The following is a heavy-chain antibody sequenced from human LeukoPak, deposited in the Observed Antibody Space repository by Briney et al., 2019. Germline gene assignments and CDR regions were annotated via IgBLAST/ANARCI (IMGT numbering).Heavy chain of an antibody. D-gene: IGHD3-22*01. Sequence: PSETLSLTCTVSGGSISSSSHYWGWIRQPPGKGLEWIGSGSTYYNPSLKSRVTISVDTSKNQFSLNVTSVTGADTAVYYCARTSGFFDSSGFYQQNPYYFQYWGQGVLVTVSS. V-gene: IGHV4-39*01. J-gene: IGHJ4*02. CDR2: GST. CDR1: GGSISSSSHY. CDR3: ARTSGFFDSSGFYQQNPYYFQY.